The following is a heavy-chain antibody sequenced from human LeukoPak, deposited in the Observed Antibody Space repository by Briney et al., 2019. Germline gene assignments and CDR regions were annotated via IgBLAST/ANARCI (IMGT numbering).Heavy chain of an antibody. D-gene: IGHD6-13*01. CDR1: GYSISSGYY. V-gene: IGHV4-38-2*01. CDR2: IYHSGST. Sequence: PTETLSLTCAVSGYSISSGYYWGWIRQPPGKGLEWIGSIYHSGSTYYNPSLKSRVTISVDTSKNQFSLKLNSVTAADTAVYYCARGEYSSSWYFDYWGQGTLVTVSS. J-gene: IGHJ4*02. CDR3: ARGEYSSSWYFDY.